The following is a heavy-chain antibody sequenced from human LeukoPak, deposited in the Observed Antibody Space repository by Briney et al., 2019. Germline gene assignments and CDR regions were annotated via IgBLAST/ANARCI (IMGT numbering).Heavy chain of an antibody. Sequence: QPGGSLRLPCAASGFTFSSYAMSWVRQAPGKGLEWVSAISGSGGSTYYADSVKGRFTISRDNSKNTLYLQMNSLRAEDTAVYYCAKDLGAGHAFDIWGQGTMVTVSS. V-gene: IGHV3-23*01. J-gene: IGHJ3*02. CDR3: AKDLGAGHAFDI. CDR2: ISGSGGST. CDR1: GFTFSSYA.